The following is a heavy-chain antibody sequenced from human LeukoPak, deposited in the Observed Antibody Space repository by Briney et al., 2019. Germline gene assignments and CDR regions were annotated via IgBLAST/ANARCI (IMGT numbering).Heavy chain of an antibody. CDR1: GGSFSGYY. D-gene: IGHD3-10*01. CDR2: SNHSGST. V-gene: IGHV4-34*01. CDR3: ARGWWSDLVRGVPSFVGDY. Sequence: PSETLSLTCAVYGGSFSGYYWSWIRQPPGKGLEGIGESNHSGSTNYNPSLKSRVTISVDTSKNQFSLKLSSVTAADTAVYYCARGWWSDLVRGVPSFVGDYWGQGTLVPVSS. J-gene: IGHJ4*02.